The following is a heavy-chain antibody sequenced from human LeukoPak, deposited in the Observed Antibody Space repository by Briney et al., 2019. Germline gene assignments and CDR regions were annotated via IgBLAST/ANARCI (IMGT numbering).Heavy chain of an antibody. D-gene: IGHD6-13*01. J-gene: IGHJ4*02. CDR1: GFTFSSYA. CDR3: TKGGSSSWHFDY. CDR2: ISFDGKNV. V-gene: IGHV3-30*04. Sequence: NPGGSLRLSCAASGFTFSSYAMSWVRQAPGKGLEWVAVISFDGKNVYYAGSVKGRFTISRDNSKNTLYLQMNSLRAEDTAVYYCTKGGSSSWHFDYWGQGTLVTVSS.